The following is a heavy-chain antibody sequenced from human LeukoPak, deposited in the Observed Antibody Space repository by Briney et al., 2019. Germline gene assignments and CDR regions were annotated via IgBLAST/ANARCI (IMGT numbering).Heavy chain of an antibody. CDR3: AREGYDILTGYYEYYFDY. D-gene: IGHD3-9*01. CDR1: GFTFSSYV. Sequence: PGGSLRLSCAASGFTFSSYVMSWVRQAPGKGLEWVAAISYDGSNKYYADSVKGRFTISRDNSKNTLYLQMNSLRAEDTAVYYCAREGYDILTGYYEYYFDYWGQGTLVTVSS. J-gene: IGHJ4*02. CDR2: ISYDGSNK. V-gene: IGHV3-30-3*01.